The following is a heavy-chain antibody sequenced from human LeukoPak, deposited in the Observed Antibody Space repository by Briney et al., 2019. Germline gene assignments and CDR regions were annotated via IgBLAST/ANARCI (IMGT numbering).Heavy chain of an antibody. Sequence: SETLSLTCTVSGGSISSGSYYWSWIRQPAGKGLEWIGRIYTSGSTNYNPSLKSRVTISVDTSKNQFSLKLSSVTAADTAVYYCARRRYSGSSQHFDYWGQGTLVTVSS. CDR1: GGSISSGSYY. V-gene: IGHV4-61*02. D-gene: IGHD1-26*01. J-gene: IGHJ4*02. CDR2: IYTSGST. CDR3: ARRRYSGSSQHFDY.